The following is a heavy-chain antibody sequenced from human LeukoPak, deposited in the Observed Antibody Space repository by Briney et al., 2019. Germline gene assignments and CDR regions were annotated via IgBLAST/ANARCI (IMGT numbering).Heavy chain of an antibody. V-gene: IGHV3-21*01. D-gene: IGHD3-3*01. CDR2: ISSSSSYI. CDR1: GFTFSSYS. CDR3: ASTVYYDFWSGYNADV. J-gene: IGHJ6*02. Sequence: GGSLRLSCAASGFTFSSYSMNWVRQAPGKGLEWVSSISSSSSYIYYADSVKGRFTISRDNAKNSLYLQMNSLRAEDTAVYYCASTVYYDFWSGYNADVWGQGTTVTVS.